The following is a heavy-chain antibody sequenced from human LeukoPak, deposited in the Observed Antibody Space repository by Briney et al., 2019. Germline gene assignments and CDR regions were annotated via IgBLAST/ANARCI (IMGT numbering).Heavy chain of an antibody. CDR1: GFTFSDYY. J-gene: IGHJ6*02. CDR3: ARVGARGVDTAMVAYYYGMDV. CDR2: ISSSGSTI. Sequence: PGGSLRLSCEASGFTFSDYYMSWIRQAPGKGLEWVSYISSSGSTIYYADSVKGRFTISRDNAKNSLYLQMNSLRAEDTAVYYCARVGARGVDTAMVAYYYGMDVWGQGTTVTVSS. D-gene: IGHD5-18*01. V-gene: IGHV3-11*01.